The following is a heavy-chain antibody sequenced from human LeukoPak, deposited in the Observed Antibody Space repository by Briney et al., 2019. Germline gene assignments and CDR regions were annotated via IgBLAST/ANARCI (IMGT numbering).Heavy chain of an antibody. V-gene: IGHV1-69*13. CDR2: IIPIFGTA. J-gene: IGHJ6*03. Sequence: ASVKVSCKASGGTFSSYAISWVRQAPGQGLEWMGGIIPIFGTANYAQKFQGRVTITADESTSTAYMELSSLRSEDTAVYYCARVGGSGWYHYMDVWGKGTTVTVSS. D-gene: IGHD6-19*01. CDR1: GGTFSSYA. CDR3: ARVGGSGWYHYMDV.